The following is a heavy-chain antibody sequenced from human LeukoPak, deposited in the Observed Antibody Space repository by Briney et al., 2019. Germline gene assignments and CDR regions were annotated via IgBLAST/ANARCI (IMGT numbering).Heavy chain of an antibody. CDR2: IYYSGST. CDR3: AHLGASGYFDY. V-gene: IGHV4-39*01. D-gene: IGHD2-8*02. CDR1: GGSISSSSYY. Sequence: SETLSLTCTVSGGSISSSSYYWGWIRQPPGKGLEWIGSIYYSGSTYYNPSLKSRVTISVDTSKNQFSLKLSSVTAADTAVYYCAHLGASGYFDYWGQGTLVTVSS. J-gene: IGHJ4*02.